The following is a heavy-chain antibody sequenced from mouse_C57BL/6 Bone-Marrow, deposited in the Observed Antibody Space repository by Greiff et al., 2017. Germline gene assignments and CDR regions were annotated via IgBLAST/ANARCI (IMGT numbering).Heavy chain of an antibody. CDR2: IRNKANGYTT. CDR1: GFTFTDYY. V-gene: IGHV7-3*01. CDR3: ARLLLYFDY. Sequence: EVKLQESGGGLVQPGGSLSLSCAASGFTFTDYYMSWVRPPPGKALEWLGFIRNKANGYTTEYSASVKGRFTISRDNSQSILYLQMNALRAEDSATYYCARLLLYFDYWGQGTTLTVSS. D-gene: IGHD1-1*01. J-gene: IGHJ2*01.